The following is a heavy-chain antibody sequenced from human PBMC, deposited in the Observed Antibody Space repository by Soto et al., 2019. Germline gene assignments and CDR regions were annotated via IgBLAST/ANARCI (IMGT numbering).Heavy chain of an antibody. CDR3: ARADLGYCSSTSCYNWFDP. CDR2: INAGNGNT. Sequence: ASVKVSCKASGYTFTSYAMHWVRQAPGQRREWMGWINAGNGNTKYSQKFQGRVTITRDTSASTAYMELSSLRSEDTAVYYCARADLGYCSSTSCYNWFDPWGQGXLVTVSS. D-gene: IGHD2-2*01. CDR1: GYTFTSYA. J-gene: IGHJ5*02. V-gene: IGHV1-3*01.